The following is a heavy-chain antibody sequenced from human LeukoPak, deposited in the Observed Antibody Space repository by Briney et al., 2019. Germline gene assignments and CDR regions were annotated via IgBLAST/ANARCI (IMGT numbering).Heavy chain of an antibody. D-gene: IGHD3-3*01. CDR1: GFTFSSYA. Sequence: GGSLRLSRAASGFTFSSYAMLWVAPGPGKGLEWVAVISYDGSNKYYADSVKGRFTISRDNSKNTLYLQMNSLRAEDTAVYYCARVTILSYGMDVWGQGTTVTVSS. CDR2: ISYDGSNK. J-gene: IGHJ6*02. CDR3: ARVTILSYGMDV. V-gene: IGHV3-30-3*01.